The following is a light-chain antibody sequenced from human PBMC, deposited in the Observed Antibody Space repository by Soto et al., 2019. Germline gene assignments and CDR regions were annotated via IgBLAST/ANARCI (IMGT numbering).Light chain of an antibody. CDR1: SSDVGAYNY. CDR3: CSYAAGDSFK. Sequence: QSALTQPPSVSGSPGQSVTISCTGTSSDVGAYNYVSWHQQHSGKAPKLVIYDVTQRPSGVPDRFSASKSGITASLTISGLQAEDEADYYCCSYAAGDSFKFGGGTKVTVL. CDR2: DVT. V-gene: IGLV2-11*01. J-gene: IGLJ2*01.